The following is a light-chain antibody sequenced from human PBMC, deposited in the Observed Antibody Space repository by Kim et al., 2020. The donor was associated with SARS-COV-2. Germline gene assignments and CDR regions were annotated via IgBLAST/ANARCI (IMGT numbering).Light chain of an antibody. V-gene: IGKV1-33*01. CDR1: HNINNY. J-gene: IGKJ2*01. Sequence: SASVGDRVTITCQASHNINNYLGWYQEKPGKAPKVLIYAASNLEPGVPSRFSGGGFGTDFSLTISSLQPEDTATYYCQQYEALPPTFGQWTKLEI. CDR3: QQYEALPPT. CDR2: AAS.